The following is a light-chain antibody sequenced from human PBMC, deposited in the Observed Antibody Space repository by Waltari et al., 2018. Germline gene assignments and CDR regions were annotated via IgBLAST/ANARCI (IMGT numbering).Light chain of an antibody. CDR1: SRDVGDYNY. V-gene: IGLV2-14*03. Sequence: QSALTQPASVSGSPGRSITISCTGSSRDVGDYNYVSWYQQHPGKTPKVMIYDVNKRPSGVSNRFSGSKSGNTASLTISGLQVEDEANYYCSSCTSSSTWIFGGGTKLTVL. CDR3: SSCTSSSTWI. CDR2: DVN. J-gene: IGLJ2*01.